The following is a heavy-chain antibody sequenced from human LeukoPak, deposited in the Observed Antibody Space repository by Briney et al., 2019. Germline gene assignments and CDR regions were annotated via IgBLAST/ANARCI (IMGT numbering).Heavy chain of an antibody. CDR2: ISYSGST. D-gene: IGHD3-16*02. Sequence: PSETLFLTCTVSGGSISSYYWSWIRQPPGKGLEWIGYISYSGSTNYNPSLKSRVTISVDTSKNQFSLKLNSVTAADTAVYYCARYIWGSYPTFEDYWGQGSLVTVSS. V-gene: IGHV4-59*01. CDR3: ARYIWGSYPTFEDY. J-gene: IGHJ4*02. CDR1: GGSISSYY.